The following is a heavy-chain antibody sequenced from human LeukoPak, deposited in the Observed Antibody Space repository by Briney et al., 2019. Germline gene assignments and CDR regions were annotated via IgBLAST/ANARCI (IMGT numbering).Heavy chain of an antibody. CDR3: AHVGDGNSLDAFDI. CDR1: GFSLSTSGVG. CDR2: IYWDDDK. V-gene: IGHV2-5*02. Sequence: SGPTLVKPTQTLTLTCTFSGFSLSTSGVGVGWIRQPPGKALEWLALIYWDDDKRYSPSLKSRLTITKDTSKNQVVLTMTNMDPVDTATYYCAHVGDGNSLDAFDIWGQGTMVTVSS. J-gene: IGHJ3*02. D-gene: IGHD3-16*01.